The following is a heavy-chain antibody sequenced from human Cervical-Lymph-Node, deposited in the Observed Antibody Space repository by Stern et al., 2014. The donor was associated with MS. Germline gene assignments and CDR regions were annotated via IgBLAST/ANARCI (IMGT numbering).Heavy chain of an antibody. V-gene: IGHV3-30*03. D-gene: IGHD6-19*01. CDR2: ISFDGAKT. Sequence: VQLVESGGGVVQPGRSLRLSCSPSGFAFSTYGMNWVRQAPGQGLEGVALISFDGAKTYYAVSVKGRVTISRDNPKNTLYLQMKSLRGEDTAVYYCARGSDWYPLDYWGQGTLVTVSS. CDR3: ARGSDWYPLDY. J-gene: IGHJ4*02. CDR1: GFAFSTYG.